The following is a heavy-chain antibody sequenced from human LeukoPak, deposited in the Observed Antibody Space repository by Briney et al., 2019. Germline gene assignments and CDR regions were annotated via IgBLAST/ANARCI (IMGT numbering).Heavy chain of an antibody. Sequence: GGSLRLSCAASGFTFSGSAMHWVRQASGKGLEWVGRIRSKANSYATAYAASVKGRFTISRDDSKNTAYLQMNSLKTEDTAVYYCTRHALNYYDSSGYDYWGQGTLVTVSS. D-gene: IGHD3-22*01. CDR2: IRSKANSYAT. CDR1: GFTFSGSA. V-gene: IGHV3-73*01. CDR3: TRHALNYYDSSGYDY. J-gene: IGHJ4*02.